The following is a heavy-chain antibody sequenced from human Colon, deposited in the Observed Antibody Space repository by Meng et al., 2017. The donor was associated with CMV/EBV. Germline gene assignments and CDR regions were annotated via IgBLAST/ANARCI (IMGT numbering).Heavy chain of an antibody. V-gene: IGHV1-2*02. CDR3: ARGTSPRDHYFVY. CDR2: INPNSGGT. D-gene: IGHD3-16*01. J-gene: IGHJ4*02. Sequence: ASVKVSCKASGYTFTGYYMHWVRQAPGQGLEWMGWINPNSGGTNYAQKFQGRVTMTRDTSISTAYMELRSLRSEDTATYYCARGTSPRDHYFVYWGQGTLVTVSS. CDR1: GYTFTGYY.